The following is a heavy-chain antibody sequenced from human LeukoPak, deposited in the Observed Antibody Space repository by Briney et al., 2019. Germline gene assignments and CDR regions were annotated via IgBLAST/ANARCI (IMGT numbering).Heavy chain of an antibody. CDR3: ARGIDNGGYQYKGFDP. Sequence: SETLSLTCGVYDGSFSSYYWSWIRQPPGKGLEWIGEINHSGSTNYNPSLKSRLTIAVDTSKNQFSLKVTSVTAADTAIYYCARGIDNGGYQYKGFDPWGQGTLVTVSS. CDR1: DGSFSSYY. D-gene: IGHD5-18*01. CDR2: INHSGST. V-gene: IGHV4-34*01. J-gene: IGHJ5*02.